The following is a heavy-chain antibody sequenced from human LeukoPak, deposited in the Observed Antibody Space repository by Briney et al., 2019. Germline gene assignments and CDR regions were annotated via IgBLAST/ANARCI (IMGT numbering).Heavy chain of an antibody. CDR2: IKLDGSEK. CDR3: ARDQYDTWSRRGNFDS. V-gene: IGHV3-7*03. D-gene: IGHD3-3*01. Sequence: GGSLRLSWVASGFTFGKYWMSWVRQAPGKGLEWVANIKLDGSEKNYVDSVKGRFTISRDNTKNSLYLQMNSLRVEDTAVFYCARDQYDTWSRRGNFDSWGQGTLVIVSS. CDR1: GFTFGKYW. J-gene: IGHJ4*02.